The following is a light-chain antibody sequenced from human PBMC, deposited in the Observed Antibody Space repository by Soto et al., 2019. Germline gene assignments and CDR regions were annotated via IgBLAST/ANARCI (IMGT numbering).Light chain of an antibody. V-gene: IGKV3D-11*02. CDR2: DAS. Sequence: ETGLTQSPSAVSLSPGEGPTLSCRASQSINTYLPWYQQKPGQAPRLLIYDASKRATGIPARFSGSGSGTNFTLTISRLEPEDFAVYYCQQRRSWQVTFGQGTRLEIK. J-gene: IGKJ5*01. CDR1: QSINTY. CDR3: QQRRSWQVT.